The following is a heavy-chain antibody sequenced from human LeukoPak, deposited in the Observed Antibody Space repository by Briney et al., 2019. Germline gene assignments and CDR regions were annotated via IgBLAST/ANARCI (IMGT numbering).Heavy chain of an antibody. CDR2: ISGCGAST. CDR1: GFTFSTYA. J-gene: IGHJ4*02. V-gene: IGHV3-23*01. D-gene: IGHD3-10*02. CDR3: AKTGSMFVGTTLSYFDY. Sequence: GGSLRLSCAASGFTFSTYAMSWVRQAPGKGLEWVSAISGCGASTYYAYADSVKGRFTISRDNSKNTLFLQMNSLRAEDTAVYYCAKTGSMFVGTTLSYFDYWGQGTLVTVSS.